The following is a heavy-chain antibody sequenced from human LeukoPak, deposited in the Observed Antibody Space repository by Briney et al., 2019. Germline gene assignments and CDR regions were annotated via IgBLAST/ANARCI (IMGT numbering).Heavy chain of an antibody. V-gene: IGHV4-59*08. D-gene: IGHD6-13*01. J-gene: IGHJ3*02. CDR3: ARHRRSSSWYWEAFDI. Sequence: SETLPLTCTVSGGSISSYYWSWIRQPPGKGLEWIGYIYYSGSTNYNPSLKSRVTISVDTSKNQFSLKLSSVTAADTAVYYCARHRRSSSWYWEAFDIWGQGTMVTVSS. CDR1: GGSISSYY. CDR2: IYYSGST.